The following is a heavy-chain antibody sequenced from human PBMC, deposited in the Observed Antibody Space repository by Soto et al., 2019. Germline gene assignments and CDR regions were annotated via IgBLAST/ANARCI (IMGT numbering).Heavy chain of an antibody. J-gene: IGHJ4*02. Sequence: ASVKVSCKASGYMFVTYGINWVRQAPGQGLEWMGWISAYNGNTKYAQNLQGRVTMTTDASTSTAYMEMRSLRSDDTAVYYCARDLDGSGSYYTDYWGSGTLVTSSS. CDR1: GYMFVTYG. V-gene: IGHV1-18*01. D-gene: IGHD3-10*01. CDR2: ISAYNGNT. CDR3: ARDLDGSGSYYTDY.